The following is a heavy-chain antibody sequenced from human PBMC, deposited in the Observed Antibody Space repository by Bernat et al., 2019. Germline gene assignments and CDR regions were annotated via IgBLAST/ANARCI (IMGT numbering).Heavy chain of an antibody. D-gene: IGHD2-8*02. CDR1: GFTFSSYW. Sequence: EVQLVESGGGLVQPGGSLRLSCAASGFTFSSYWMSWVRQAPGKGLEWVANIKQDGSEKYYVDSVKGRFTISRDNAKNSLYLQMNSLRAEDTAVYYCARANLNQSNWWEGVDYGMDVWGQGTTVTVSS. J-gene: IGHJ6*02. V-gene: IGHV3-7*03. CDR2: IKQDGSEK. CDR3: ARANLNQSNWWEGVDYGMDV.